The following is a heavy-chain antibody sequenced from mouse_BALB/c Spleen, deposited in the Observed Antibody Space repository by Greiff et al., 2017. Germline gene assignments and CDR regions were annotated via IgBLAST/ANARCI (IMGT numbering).Heavy chain of an antibody. CDR3: ARDGGHRYAMDY. J-gene: IGHJ4*01. CDR2: ISDGGSYT. Sequence: EVKLMESGGGLVKPGGSLKLSCAASGFTFSDYYMYWVRQTPEKRLEWVATISDGGSYTYYPDSVKGRFTISRDNAKNNLYLQMSSLKSEDTAMYYCARDGGHRYAMDYWGQGTSVTVSS. CDR1: GFTFSDYY. V-gene: IGHV5-4*02.